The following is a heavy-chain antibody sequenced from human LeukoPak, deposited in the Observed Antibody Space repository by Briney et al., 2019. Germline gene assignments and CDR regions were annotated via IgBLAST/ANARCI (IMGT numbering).Heavy chain of an antibody. V-gene: IGHV1-69*05. Sequence: SVKVSCKASGGTFSSYAISWVRQAPGQGLEWMGGIIPIFGTANYAQKFQGRVTITTDESTSTAYMDLSSLRSEDTAVYYCARNWYDSSGYLPYYFDYWGQGTLVTVSS. D-gene: IGHD3-22*01. CDR2: IIPIFGTA. J-gene: IGHJ4*02. CDR1: GGTFSSYA. CDR3: ARNWYDSSGYLPYYFDY.